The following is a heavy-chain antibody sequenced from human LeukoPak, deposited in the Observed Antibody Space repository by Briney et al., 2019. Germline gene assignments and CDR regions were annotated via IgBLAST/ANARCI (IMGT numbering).Heavy chain of an antibody. CDR2: IYYSGST. V-gene: IGHV4-59*01. D-gene: IGHD5-18*01. J-gene: IGHJ6*02. Sequence: SETLSLTRTVSGGSISTYYWSWIRQPPGKGLEWIGYIYYSGSTNYNPSLKSRVTISVDTSKNQFSLKLSSVTAADTAVYYCARAVKVYSPSYGMDVWGQGTTVTVSS. CDR1: GGSISTYY. CDR3: ARAVKVYSPSYGMDV.